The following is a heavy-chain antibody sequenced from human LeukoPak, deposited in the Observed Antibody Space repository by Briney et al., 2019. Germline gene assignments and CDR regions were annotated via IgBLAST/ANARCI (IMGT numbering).Heavy chain of an antibody. CDR2: IREDGSLQ. D-gene: IGHD3-3*01. CDR3: TRVSGAYDVSDY. J-gene: IGHJ4*02. CDR1: GFTFSSHW. Sequence: GGSLRLSCAASGFTFSSHWMSWVRQAPGKGLEWVANIREDGSLQYYVDSVEGRFTISRDNARKSVFLQMNTQRVDDTAVYYCTRVSGAYDVSDYWGQGALVTVSS. V-gene: IGHV3-7*03.